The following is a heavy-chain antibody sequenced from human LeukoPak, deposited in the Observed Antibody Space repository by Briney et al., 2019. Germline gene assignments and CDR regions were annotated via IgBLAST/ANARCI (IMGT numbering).Heavy chain of an antibody. CDR1: GFTFSDYY. J-gene: IGHJ3*02. CDR3: AKSNGYGLVDI. V-gene: IGHV4-34*12. CDR2: IFYSGST. D-gene: IGHD3-10*01. Sequence: PGGSLRLSCAASGFTFSDYYMSWIRQPPGKGLEWIGNIFYSGSTYYSPSLRSRVTISLDTSRNQFSLKLNSVTAADTAVYYCAKSNGYGLVDIWGQGTMVTVSS.